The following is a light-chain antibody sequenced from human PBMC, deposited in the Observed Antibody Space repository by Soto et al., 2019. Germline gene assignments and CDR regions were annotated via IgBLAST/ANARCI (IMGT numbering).Light chain of an antibody. V-gene: IGKV3-20*01. CDR2: DAS. CDR1: QSIRSER. Sequence: ESVLTQSPDTLSLSPGERATLSCRASQSIRSERLAWYQQKPSQAPRLVIFDASNRASGMPERFSGSGSGTDFTLTIARLEPEDFAVYYCQEYDGAPITFGLGTRLEIK. CDR3: QEYDGAPIT. J-gene: IGKJ5*01.